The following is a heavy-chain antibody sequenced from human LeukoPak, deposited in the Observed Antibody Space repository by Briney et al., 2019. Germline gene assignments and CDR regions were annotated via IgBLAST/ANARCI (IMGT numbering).Heavy chain of an antibody. CDR2: IYWDDDK. Sequence: GSGPTLVKPTQTFTLTCSFSGFSLSTSGVGVGWIRQPPGKALEWLALIYWDDDKRYSPSLKSRLTITKDTSKNQVVLTMTNMDPVDTATYYCAHRPSCGGDCELTYFQHWGQGTLVTVSS. CDR3: AHRPSCGGDCELTYFQH. CDR1: GFSLSTSGVG. V-gene: IGHV2-5*02. J-gene: IGHJ1*01. D-gene: IGHD2-21*02.